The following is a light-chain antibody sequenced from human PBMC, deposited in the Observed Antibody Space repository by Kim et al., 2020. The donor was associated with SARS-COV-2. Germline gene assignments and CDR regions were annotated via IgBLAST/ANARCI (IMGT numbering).Light chain of an antibody. CDR2: GNY. CDR3: QSYDSSLGAYV. Sequence: QRVTISCTGSSSNIGADCDVHWYQLLPGTAPKLLIYGNYNRPSGVPDRFSGSESATSASLAITGLQAEDEADYYCQSYDSSLGAYVFGTGTKVTVL. CDR1: SSNIGADCD. V-gene: IGLV1-40*01. J-gene: IGLJ1*01.